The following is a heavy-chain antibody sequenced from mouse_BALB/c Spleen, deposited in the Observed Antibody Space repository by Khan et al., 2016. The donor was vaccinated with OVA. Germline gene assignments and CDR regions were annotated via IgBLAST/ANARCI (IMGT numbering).Heavy chain of an antibody. V-gene: IGHV9-3-1*01. CDR1: GYTFTNYG. CDR3: ARLYRGYARDY. Sequence: QIQLVQSGPELKKPGETVKISCKASGYTFTNYGMNWVKQAPGKGLKWMGWINTYTGEPTYADDFKGRFAFSLETSASTAYLQINNLKNEDTATYCGARLYRGYARDYWGQGTSVTVSS. J-gene: IGHJ4*01. D-gene: IGHD2-1*01. CDR2: INTYTGEP.